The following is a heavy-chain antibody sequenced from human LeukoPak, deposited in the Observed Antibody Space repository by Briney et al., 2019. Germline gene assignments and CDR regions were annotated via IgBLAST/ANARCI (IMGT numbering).Heavy chain of an antibody. CDR2: ISSSSSYI. J-gene: IGHJ4*02. D-gene: IGHD3-22*01. V-gene: IGHV3-21*01. CDR1: GFTFSTYT. CDR3: ARKPYDSSGYSYY. Sequence: GGSLRLSCAASGFTFSTYTMNWVRQAPGKGLEWVSSISSSSSYIYYADSVKGRFTISRDNAKNSLYLQMNSLRAEDTAVYYCARKPYDSSGYSYYWGQGTLVTVSS.